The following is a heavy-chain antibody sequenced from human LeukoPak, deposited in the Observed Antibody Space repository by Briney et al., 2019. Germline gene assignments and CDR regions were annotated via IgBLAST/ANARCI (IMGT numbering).Heavy chain of an antibody. CDR1: GFTFGSYS. V-gene: IGHV3-48*01. CDR2: ISSSSSTI. Sequence: PGGSLRLSCAASGFTFGSYSMNWVRQAPGKGLEWVSYISSSSSTIYYADSVKGRFTISRDNAKNSLYLQMNSLRAEDTAVYYCARGSTVDYWGQGTLVTVSS. J-gene: IGHJ4*02. CDR3: ARGSTVDY.